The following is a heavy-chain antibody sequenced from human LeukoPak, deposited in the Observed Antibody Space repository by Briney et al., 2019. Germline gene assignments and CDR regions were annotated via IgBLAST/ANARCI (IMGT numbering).Heavy chain of an antibody. CDR1: EFTFSSYT. D-gene: IGHD4-17*01. V-gene: IGHV3-48*02. CDR2: ISSSSSTI. Sequence: GGSRRLSFEASEFTFSSYTMNWVRQAPGKGLEWVSYISSSSSTIYYADSVKGRFTISRDNAKNSLYLQMNSLRDEDTAVYYCARGPYGDYIDAFDIWGQGTMVTVSS. CDR3: ARGPYGDYIDAFDI. J-gene: IGHJ3*02.